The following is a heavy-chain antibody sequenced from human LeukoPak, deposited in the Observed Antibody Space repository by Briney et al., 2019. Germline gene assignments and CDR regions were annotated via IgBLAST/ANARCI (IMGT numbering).Heavy chain of an antibody. J-gene: IGHJ6*02. V-gene: IGHV3-30-3*01. D-gene: IGHD3-22*01. CDR1: GFTFSSYA. CDR3: ARDHRGYYDSSGYSTRSEYYYYYYGMDV. Sequence: PGGSLRPSCAASGFTFSSYAMHWVRQAPGKGLEWVAVISYDGSNKYYADSVKGRFTISRDNSKNTLYLQMNSLRAEDTAVYYCARDHRGYYDSSGYSTRSEYYYYYYGMDVWGQGTTVTVSS. CDR2: ISYDGSNK.